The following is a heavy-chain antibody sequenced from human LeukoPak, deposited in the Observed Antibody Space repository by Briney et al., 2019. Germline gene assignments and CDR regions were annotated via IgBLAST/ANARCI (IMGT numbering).Heavy chain of an antibody. V-gene: IGHV4-59*01. CDR1: GGSTSSYY. D-gene: IGHD2-15*01. Sequence: PSETLSLTCTVSGGSTSSYYWSWIRQPPGKGLEWIGYIYYSGSTNYNPSLKSRVTISVDTSKNQFSLKLSSVTAADTAVYYCARGERYCSGGSCPSGMDVWGQGTTVTVSS. CDR2: IYYSGST. CDR3: ARGERYCSGGSCPSGMDV. J-gene: IGHJ6*02.